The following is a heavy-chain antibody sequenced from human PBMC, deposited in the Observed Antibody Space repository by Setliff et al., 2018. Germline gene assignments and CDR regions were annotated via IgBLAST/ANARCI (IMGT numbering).Heavy chain of an antibody. V-gene: IGHV4-34*01. CDR3: RLAHCSTTSCEEALDY. Sequence: PSETLSLTCSVYGESFSNNYWSWIRQPPGKGLEWIGESSHSGGTSYSPSLKSRLTMSVDTSKNQFSLNLNSVTAADTAVYYFRLAHCSTTSCEEALDYWSQGTLVTVSS. CDR2: SSHSGGT. J-gene: IGHJ4*02. CDR1: GESFSNNY. D-gene: IGHD2-2*01.